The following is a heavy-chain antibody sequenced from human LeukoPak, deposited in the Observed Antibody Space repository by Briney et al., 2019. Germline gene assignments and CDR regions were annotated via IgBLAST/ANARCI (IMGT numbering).Heavy chain of an antibody. Sequence: GGSLRLSCAASGFTFSSYGMYWVRQAPGKGLEWVAVIWYDGSNKYYADSVKGRFTISRDNSKNTLYLQMNSLRAEDTAVYYCARDPGQQLFSGPFNWGQGTLVTVSS. V-gene: IGHV3-33*01. CDR3: ARDPGQQLFSGPFN. D-gene: IGHD6-13*01. J-gene: IGHJ4*02. CDR1: GFTFSSYG. CDR2: IWYDGSNK.